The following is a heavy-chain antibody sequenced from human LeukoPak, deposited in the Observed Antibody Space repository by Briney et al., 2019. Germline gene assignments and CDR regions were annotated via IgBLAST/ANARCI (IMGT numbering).Heavy chain of an antibody. CDR2: MNPNSGNT. Sequence: ASVKVSCKASGYTFTSYDINWVRQATGQGLEWMGWMNPNSGNTGYVQKFQGRVTMTRNTSISTAYMELSSLRSEDTAVYYCASRLYDILTGYSPNWFDPWGQGTLVTVSS. CDR3: ASRLYDILTGYSPNWFDP. J-gene: IGHJ5*02. D-gene: IGHD3-9*01. V-gene: IGHV1-8*01. CDR1: GYTFTSYD.